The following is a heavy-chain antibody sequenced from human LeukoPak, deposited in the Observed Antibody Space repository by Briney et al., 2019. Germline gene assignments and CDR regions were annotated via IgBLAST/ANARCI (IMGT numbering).Heavy chain of an antibody. V-gene: IGHV4-59*01. D-gene: IGHD7-27*01. CDR2: IYYSGST. J-gene: IGHJ6*02. CDR1: GGSISSYY. Sequence: EPSETLSLTCTVSGGSISSYYWSWIRQPPGKGLEWIGYIYYSGSTNYNPSLKSRVTISVDTSKNQFSLKLSYVTAADTAVYYCAREGLTGDRLLGMDVWGQGTTVTVSS. CDR3: AREGLTGDRLLGMDV.